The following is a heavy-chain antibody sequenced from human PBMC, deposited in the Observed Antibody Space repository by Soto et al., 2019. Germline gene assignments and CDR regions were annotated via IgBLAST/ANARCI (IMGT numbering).Heavy chain of an antibody. V-gene: IGHV3-48*02. D-gene: IGHD2-2*01. J-gene: IGHJ6*02. CDR1: GFTFSSYS. CDR2: ISSSSSTV. CDR3: AREYYAPDV. Sequence: EVQLVESGGGLGQPGGSLRLSCAASGFTFSSYSMNWVRQAPGRGLEWVSYISSSSSTVYYADSVKGRFTISRDNAKNSMYLQMNSLRDEDTALYYCAREYYAPDVWGQGTTVTVSS.